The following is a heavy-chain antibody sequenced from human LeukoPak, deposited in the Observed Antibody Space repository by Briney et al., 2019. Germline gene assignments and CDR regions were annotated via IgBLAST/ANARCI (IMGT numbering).Heavy chain of an antibody. V-gene: IGHV3-74*01. CDR1: GLTFSNER. CDR2: MNIYGRSA. CDR3: AKRAPPLPY. J-gene: IGHJ4*02. Sequence: GGALTLSCAASGLTFSNERMHWVRQAPGKGLFGVSRMNIYGRSATYAASLKGRFTISRDHAKSTLHPHMNSLRADDTGVYFCAKRAPPLPYWGQGNLVTVSS.